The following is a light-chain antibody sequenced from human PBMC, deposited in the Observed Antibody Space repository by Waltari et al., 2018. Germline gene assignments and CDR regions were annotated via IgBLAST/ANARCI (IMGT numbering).Light chain of an antibody. CDR3: SSYTSSSTL. Sequence: QSALTQPASVSGSHGQSITISCPGTSSDVGGYNYVSWYQQHPGKAPKLMIYEVSNRPSGVSNRFSGSKSGNTASLTISGLQAEDEADYYCSSYTSSSTLFGGGTKLTVL. CDR2: EVS. V-gene: IGLV2-14*01. J-gene: IGLJ2*01. CDR1: SSDVGGYNY.